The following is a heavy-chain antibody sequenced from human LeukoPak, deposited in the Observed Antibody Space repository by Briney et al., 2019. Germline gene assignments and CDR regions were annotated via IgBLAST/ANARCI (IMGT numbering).Heavy chain of an antibody. J-gene: IGHJ4*02. D-gene: IGHD6-19*01. CDR1: GFTFSSYG. V-gene: IGHV3-30*02. CDR3: ARGPLYTSGWYEDGTIHLNY. CDR2: IRYDGENK. Sequence: GGSLRLSCAASGFTFSSYGMHWVRQAPGKGLEWVAFIRYDGENKYYADSVKGRFTISRENSKKTLYLQMNSLRAEDTAVYYCARGPLYTSGWYEDGTIHLNYWGQGTLVTVSS.